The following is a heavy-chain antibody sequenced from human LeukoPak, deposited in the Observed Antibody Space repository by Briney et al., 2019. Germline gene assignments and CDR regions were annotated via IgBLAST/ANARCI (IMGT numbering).Heavy chain of an antibody. V-gene: IGHV3-23*01. CDR1: GFTFSSYA. J-gene: IGHJ4*02. Sequence: GGSLRLSCAASGFTFSSYAMSWVRQAPGKGLEWVSAISGSGGSTYYADSVKGRFTISRDNSKNTLYLQMNSLRAEDTAVYYCMYXSSWYGPRSPDYWGQGTLVTVSS. D-gene: IGHD6-13*01. CDR2: ISGSGGST. CDR3: MYXSSWYGPRSPDY.